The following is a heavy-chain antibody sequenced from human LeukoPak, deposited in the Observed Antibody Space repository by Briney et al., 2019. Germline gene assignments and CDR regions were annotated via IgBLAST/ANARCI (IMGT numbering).Heavy chain of an antibody. Sequence: GGSLRLSCAASGFTFSSYAMSWVRQAPGKGLEWVSALTANGGSTYYADSVKGRFTISRDNSKNMLYLQVNSLRAEDTAVYYCAKEIWGVPLTLDYWGQGILVTVSS. J-gene: IGHJ4*02. CDR1: GFTFSSYA. CDR2: LTANGGST. V-gene: IGHV3-23*01. D-gene: IGHD3-10*01. CDR3: AKEIWGVPLTLDY.